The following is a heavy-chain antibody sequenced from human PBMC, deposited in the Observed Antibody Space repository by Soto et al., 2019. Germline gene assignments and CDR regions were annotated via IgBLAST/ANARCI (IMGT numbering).Heavy chain of an antibody. D-gene: IGHD6-6*01. CDR2: TYYSGST. CDR1: GGSISSYY. CDR3: AREGAARTYGMDV. J-gene: IGHJ6*02. V-gene: IGHV4-59*01. Sequence: SETLSLTCTVSGGSISSYYWSWIRQPPGKGLEWIGYTYYSGSTNYNPSLKSRVTISVDTSKNQFSLKLSSVTAADTAVYYCAREGAARTYGMDVWGQGTTVTVSS.